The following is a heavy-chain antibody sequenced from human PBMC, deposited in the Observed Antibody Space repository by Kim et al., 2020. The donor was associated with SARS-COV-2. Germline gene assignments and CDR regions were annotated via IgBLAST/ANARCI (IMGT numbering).Heavy chain of an antibody. CDR3: ARQNGLGSYSGSSWYFDL. Sequence: SETLSLTCTVSGGSISSSGYYWGWIRQPPGKVLEWIATIYYSGSTYYNSSLKSRVTISVDTPKNQFSLKLTSVTAADTAVYYCARQNGLGSYSGSSWYFDLWGRGTLVTVSS. CDR2: IYYSGST. D-gene: IGHD3-10*01. V-gene: IGHV4-39*01. CDR1: GGSISSSGYY. J-gene: IGHJ2*01.